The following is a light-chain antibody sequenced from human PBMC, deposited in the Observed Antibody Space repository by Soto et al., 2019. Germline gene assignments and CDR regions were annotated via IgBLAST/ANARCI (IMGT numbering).Light chain of an antibody. CDR3: QQFDHWPWT. Sequence: EIVMTQSPATLSVSPGGRATLSCRASQSISDTLAWYQQKPGQAPRLLIYGASRRATGFPARFSGGGSGTDFTLTFRSLQSEDFAVYYCQQFDHWPWTFGQGTKVEIK. CDR2: GAS. V-gene: IGKV3-15*01. CDR1: QSISDT. J-gene: IGKJ1*01.